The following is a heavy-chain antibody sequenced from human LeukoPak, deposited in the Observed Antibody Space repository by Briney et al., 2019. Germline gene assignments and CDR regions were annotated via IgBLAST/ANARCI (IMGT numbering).Heavy chain of an antibody. CDR3: ARGGDYGGKPFDY. CDR1: GFTFSSYE. J-gene: IGHJ4*02. V-gene: IGHV3-48*03. CDR2: ISSSGSTI. D-gene: IGHD4-23*01. Sequence: GGSLRLSCAASGFTFSSYEMNWVRQAPGKGLEWVSYISSSGSTIYYADSVKGRFTISRDNAKNSLYLQMNSLRAEDTAVYYCARGGDYGGKPFDYWGQGTLVTVSS.